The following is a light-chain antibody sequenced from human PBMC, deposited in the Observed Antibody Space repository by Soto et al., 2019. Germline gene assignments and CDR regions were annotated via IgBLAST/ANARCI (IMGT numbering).Light chain of an antibody. CDR3: SSSAITSTPIYV. CDR1: SSDVGTYNY. Sequence: QSVLTQPASVSGSPGQSITISCTGTSSDVGTYNYVSWHQHHPGKAPKLMISEVSNRPSGISNRFSGSKSGNTAYLTISGLQPEDEADYYCSSSAITSTPIYVFGTGIKVTVL. V-gene: IGLV2-14*01. J-gene: IGLJ1*01. CDR2: EVS.